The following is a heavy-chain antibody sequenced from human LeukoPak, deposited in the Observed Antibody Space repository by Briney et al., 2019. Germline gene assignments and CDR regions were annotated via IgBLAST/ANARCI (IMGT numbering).Heavy chain of an antibody. CDR3: ARGGIAARPFDY. J-gene: IGHJ4*02. CDR1: GGSISSHY. D-gene: IGHD6-6*01. V-gene: IGHV4-59*11. Sequence: SETLSLTCTVSGGSISSHYWSWIRQPPGKGLEWIGYIYYSGSTNYNPSLKSRVTISVDTSKNQLSLKLSSVTAADTAVYYCARGGIAARPFDYWGQGTLVTVSS. CDR2: IYYSGST.